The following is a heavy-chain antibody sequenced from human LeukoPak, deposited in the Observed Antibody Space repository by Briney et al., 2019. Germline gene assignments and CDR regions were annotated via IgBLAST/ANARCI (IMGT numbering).Heavy chain of an antibody. D-gene: IGHD1-14*01. CDR3: AREPESPKRALYGMDV. CDR1: GGTFISYA. Sequence: SVKVSCKASGGTFISYAISWVRQAPGQGLEWMGGIIPIFGTANYAQKFQGRVTITADESTSTAYMELSSLRSEDTAVYYCAREPESPKRALYGMDVWGQGTTVTVSS. CDR2: IIPIFGTA. J-gene: IGHJ6*02. V-gene: IGHV1-69*13.